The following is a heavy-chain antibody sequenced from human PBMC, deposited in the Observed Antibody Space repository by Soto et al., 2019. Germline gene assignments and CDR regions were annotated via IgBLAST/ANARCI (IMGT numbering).Heavy chain of an antibody. Sequence: QVLLVQSGAEVKKPGASVKVSCKASGFPFTTYYMHWVRQAPGQGPEWMGVINPSGDATTYAQSFQGRVIMTKDTSASTVYMELSSLRSEDTAVYYCARDWELGYWGQGPLVTVSS. V-gene: IGHV1-46*01. D-gene: IGHD3-10*01. CDR1: GFPFTTYY. CDR2: INPSGDAT. J-gene: IGHJ4*02. CDR3: ARDWELGY.